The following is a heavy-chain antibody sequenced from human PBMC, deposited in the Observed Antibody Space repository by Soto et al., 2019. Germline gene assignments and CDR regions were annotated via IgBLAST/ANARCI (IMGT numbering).Heavy chain of an antibody. CDR2: IDSSSSYM. V-gene: IGHV3-21*01. CDR1: GFTFSTYS. Sequence: EVQLVESGGGLVKPGGSLRLSCAVSGFTFSTYSMNWVRQALGKGLEWVSYIDSSSSYMYYADSLKGRFTISRDNAKNSLYLEMNSLRVEDTAVYYCARGWRERGFDYWGQGILVTVSS. D-gene: IGHD1-26*01. CDR3: ARGWRERGFDY. J-gene: IGHJ4*02.